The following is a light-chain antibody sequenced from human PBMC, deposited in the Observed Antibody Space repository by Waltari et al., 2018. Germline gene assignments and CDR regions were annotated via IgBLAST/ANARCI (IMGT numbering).Light chain of an antibody. J-gene: IGKJ1*01. CDR2: AAS. CDR3: QQSYSTRFT. CDR1: QSISSY. V-gene: IGKV1-39*01. Sequence: DIQMTQSPSSLSASVGDRVTITCRASQSISSYLNWYQQKPGKAPKLLIYAASSLQSGVPSRFSGSGSGTDFTLTISSLQPEDFATYYCQQSYSTRFTFGQGTKVEV.